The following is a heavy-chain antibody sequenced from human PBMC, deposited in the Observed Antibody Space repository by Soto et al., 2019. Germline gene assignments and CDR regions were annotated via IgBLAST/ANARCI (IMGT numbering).Heavy chain of an antibody. CDR1: GFAFSRFG. CDR3: ATDPGAFAGAMRD. J-gene: IGHJ4*02. V-gene: IGHV3-30*03. Sequence: VQMVESGGGVVQPGGALRLSCAGSGFAFSRFGMHGVRQAPVKGLEWVACITFNGSKEYYVDSVRGQFAISRNNSMNTLYLQMSSLGPEDRGVYYCATDPGAFAGAMRDWGRGTLVTVSS. D-gene: IGHD3-16*01. CDR2: ITFNGSKE.